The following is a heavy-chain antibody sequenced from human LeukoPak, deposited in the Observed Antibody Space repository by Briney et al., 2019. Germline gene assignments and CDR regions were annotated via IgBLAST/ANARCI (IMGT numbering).Heavy chain of an antibody. D-gene: IGHD2-15*01. V-gene: IGHV3-7*03. J-gene: IGHJ4*02. CDR3: ARRDIGDY. Sequence: GGSLRLSCVGSGFTFSDYWMTWVRQAPGKGLEWVANIKRDGSEKYYVDSVKGRFTISRDNAKNSVYLQMNSLRAEDTAMYYCARRDIGDYWGQGTLVTVSS. CDR2: IKRDGSEK. CDR1: GFTFSDYW.